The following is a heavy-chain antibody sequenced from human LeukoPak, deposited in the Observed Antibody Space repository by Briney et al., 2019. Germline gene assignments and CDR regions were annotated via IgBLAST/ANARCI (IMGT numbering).Heavy chain of an antibody. Sequence: GASVKVSCKASGGTFSTFTINWVRQAPGQGLEWMGGIIPIFGTAYYAQHFQGRVTITADESASTAYMEVRSLRSEDTAVYYCARERGFCTRTNCYRGWFDPRGQGTLVNVSS. D-gene: IGHD2-2*02. CDR1: GGTFSTFT. J-gene: IGHJ5*02. V-gene: IGHV1-69*13. CDR3: ARERGFCTRTNCYRGWFDP. CDR2: IIPIFGTA.